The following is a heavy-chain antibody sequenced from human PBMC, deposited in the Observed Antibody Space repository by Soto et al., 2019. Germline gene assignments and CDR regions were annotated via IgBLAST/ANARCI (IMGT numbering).Heavy chain of an antibody. CDR1: GYTFTGYY. V-gene: IGHV1-2*02. D-gene: IGHD6-13*01. Sequence: ASVKVSCKASGYTFTGYYMHWVRQAPGQGLEWMGWINPNSGGTNYAQKFQGGVTMTRDTSISTAYMELSRLRSDDTAVYYCARDVASAGSTSAGMDVWGQGTTVTVSS. J-gene: IGHJ6*02. CDR2: INPNSGGT. CDR3: ARDVASAGSTSAGMDV.